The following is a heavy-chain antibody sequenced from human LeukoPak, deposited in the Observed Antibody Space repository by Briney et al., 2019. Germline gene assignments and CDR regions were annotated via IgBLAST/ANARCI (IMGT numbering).Heavy chain of an antibody. V-gene: IGHV4-39*01. D-gene: IGHD4-23*01. CDR2: IYYSGST. Sequence: SETLSLTCTVSGGSISSSSYYWGWIRQPPGKGLEWIGSIYYSGSTYYNPSLKSRVTISVDTSTRQFSLKLSSVTAADTAVYYCARDPGGHYFDYWGQGTLVTVSS. J-gene: IGHJ4*02. CDR3: ARDPGGHYFDY. CDR1: GGSISSSSYY.